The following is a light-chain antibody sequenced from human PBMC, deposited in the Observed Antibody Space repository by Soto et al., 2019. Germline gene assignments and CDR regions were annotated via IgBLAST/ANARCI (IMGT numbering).Light chain of an antibody. CDR3: QHYNSYSEA. CDR2: KAS. V-gene: IGKV1-5*03. CDR1: QTISSW. Sequence: DIQMTQSPSTLSGSVGDRVTITCRASQTISSWLAGYQQKTGKAPKLLIYKASTVKSGVPSRFSGSGSGTEFTLPISSLQPDDFATYYCQHYNSYSEAFGQGNKVDIK. J-gene: IGKJ1*01.